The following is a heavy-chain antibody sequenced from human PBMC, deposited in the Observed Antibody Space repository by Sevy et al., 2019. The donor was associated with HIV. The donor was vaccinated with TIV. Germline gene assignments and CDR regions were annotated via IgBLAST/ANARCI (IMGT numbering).Heavy chain of an antibody. CDR1: GGSLSGYY. J-gene: IGHJ4*02. CDR2: IIPSGDT. D-gene: IGHD1-26*01. Sequence: SETLSLTCAGYGGSLSGYYWSWIRQTPGKRLEWIGDIIPSGDTNDNPSLKSRVTISIDTSKNQFSLKLNSVTAADTAMYFCARGQWEHPYWGQGSLVTVSS. V-gene: IGHV4-34*01. CDR3: ARGQWEHPY.